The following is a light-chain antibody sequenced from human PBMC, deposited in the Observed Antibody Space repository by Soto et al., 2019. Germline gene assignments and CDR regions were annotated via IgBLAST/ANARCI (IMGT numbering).Light chain of an antibody. J-gene: IGKJ1*01. CDR3: QQYGSSPPWT. V-gene: IGKV3-20*01. Sequence: EIVLTQSPGTLSLSPGERATLSCRASQSVSSIYLAWYQQKPGQAPRLLIYGESSRATGIPDRFSGSGSGTDFTLTISSLEPEDFAVYYCQQYGSSPPWTFGQGTTVDFK. CDR1: QSVSSIY. CDR2: GES.